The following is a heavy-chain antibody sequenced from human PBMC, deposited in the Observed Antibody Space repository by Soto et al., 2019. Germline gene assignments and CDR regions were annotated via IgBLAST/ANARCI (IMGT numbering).Heavy chain of an antibody. V-gene: IGHV1-69*01. CDR1: GGLFSSYP. J-gene: IGHJ4*02. D-gene: IGHD3-22*01. CDR3: ARVGSGYTWFNEF. Sequence: QEQMVQSGAEVKTPGSSVKVSCKASGGLFSSYPISWVRQVPGQGLEWMGGIIPVFQTAYYTQRFQGRVTITADDSTNTAYMELSILRSEDTAIYYCARVGSGYTWFNEFWGQGTLVTVSS. CDR2: IIPVFQTA.